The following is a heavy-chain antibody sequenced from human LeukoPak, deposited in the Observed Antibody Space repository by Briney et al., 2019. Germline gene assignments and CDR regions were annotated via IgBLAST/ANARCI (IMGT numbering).Heavy chain of an antibody. J-gene: IGHJ4*02. CDR1: GFTFSNYA. CDR3: ARGADDSSGHSSERGSYFDY. V-gene: IGHV3-23*01. CDR2: ISGNGDIT. Sequence: GGSLRLSCAASGFTFSNYAMSWVRQAPGKGLEWVSAISGNGDITYYADSVKGRFTISRDNFKNTLYLQMNSLRPEDTAVYYCARGADDSSGHSSERGSYFDYWGQGTLVTVSS. D-gene: IGHD3-22*01.